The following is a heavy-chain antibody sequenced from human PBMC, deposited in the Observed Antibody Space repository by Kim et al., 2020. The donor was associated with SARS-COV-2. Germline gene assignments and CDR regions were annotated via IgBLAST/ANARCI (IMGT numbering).Heavy chain of an antibody. J-gene: IGHJ4*02. D-gene: IGHD3-10*01. V-gene: IGHV3-53*01. Sequence: DSVKGRFTISRDNSKNTLYLQMNSLRAEDTAVYYCARDRGLWFGEFLFDYWGQGTLVTVSS. CDR3: ARDRGLWFGEFLFDY.